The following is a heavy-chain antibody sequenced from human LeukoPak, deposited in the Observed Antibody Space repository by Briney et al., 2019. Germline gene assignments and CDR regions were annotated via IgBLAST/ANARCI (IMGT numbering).Heavy chain of an antibody. Sequence: GGSLRLSCAASGFTFSSYWMSWVRQAPGKGLEWVSAISDSGGSTSYADSVKGRFTISRDNAKNTLYLQMNSLRVEDTAVYYCAKTSPFSGSHFSFDYWGQGTLVTASS. CDR2: ISDSGGST. V-gene: IGHV3-23*01. J-gene: IGHJ4*02. D-gene: IGHD1-26*01. CDR3: AKTSPFSGSHFSFDY. CDR1: GFTFSSYW.